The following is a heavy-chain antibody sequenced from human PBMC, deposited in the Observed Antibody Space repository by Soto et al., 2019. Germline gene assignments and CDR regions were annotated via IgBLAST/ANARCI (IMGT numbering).Heavy chain of an antibody. CDR2: ISSSSSYI. CDR3: ARDRDYDILSGYYISWYFDL. J-gene: IGHJ2*01. CDR1: GFTFSSYS. Sequence: EVQLVESGGGLVKPGGSLRLSCAASGFTFSSYSMNWVRQAPGKGLEWVSSISSSSSYIYYADSVKGRFTISRDNAKNSLYLQMNSLRVEDTAVYYCARDRDYDILSGYYISWYFDLWGRCTLVTVSS. V-gene: IGHV3-21*01. D-gene: IGHD3-9*01.